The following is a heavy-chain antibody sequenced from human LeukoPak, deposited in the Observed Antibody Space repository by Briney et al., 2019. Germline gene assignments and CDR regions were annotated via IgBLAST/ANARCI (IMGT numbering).Heavy chain of an antibody. Sequence: ASVKVSCKASGYTFTSYAMHWVRQAPGQRLEWMGWSNAGNGNTKYSQEFQGRVTITRDTSASTAYMELSSLRSEDMAVYYCARGVSPTALVTTHPGGFDYWGQGTLVTVSS. J-gene: IGHJ4*02. D-gene: IGHD4-11*01. V-gene: IGHV1-3*02. CDR2: SNAGNGNT. CDR1: GYTFTSYA. CDR3: ARGVSPTALVTTHPGGFDY.